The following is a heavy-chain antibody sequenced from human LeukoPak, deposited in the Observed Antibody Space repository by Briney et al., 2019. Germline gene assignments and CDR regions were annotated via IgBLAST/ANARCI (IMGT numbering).Heavy chain of an antibody. D-gene: IGHD5/OR15-5a*01. Sequence: PSETLSLTCTVSGGSISNYYWSWIRQPPGKGLEWIGYIYYSGSTNYNPSLKSRVNISVDTSKNQFSLKLSSVTAADTAVYYCARHDRYSVSPPRYYFDYWGQGALVTVSS. J-gene: IGHJ4*02. CDR1: GGSISNYY. V-gene: IGHV4-59*08. CDR2: IYYSGST. CDR3: ARHDRYSVSPPRYYFDY.